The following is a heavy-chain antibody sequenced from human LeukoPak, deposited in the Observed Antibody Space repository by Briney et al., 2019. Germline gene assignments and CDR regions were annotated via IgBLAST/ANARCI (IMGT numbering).Heavy chain of an antibody. J-gene: IGHJ6*03. CDR3: ARDPGTIFGAPGYMDV. V-gene: IGHV1-2*02. Sequence: VASVKVSCKASGYAFTGYYMHWVRQAPGQGLEWMGWINPNSGGTNYAQTFQGRVTMTRDTSISTAYMELSRLRSDDTAVYYCARDPGTIFGAPGYMDVWGKGTTVTVSS. D-gene: IGHD3-3*01. CDR1: GYAFTGYY. CDR2: INPNSGGT.